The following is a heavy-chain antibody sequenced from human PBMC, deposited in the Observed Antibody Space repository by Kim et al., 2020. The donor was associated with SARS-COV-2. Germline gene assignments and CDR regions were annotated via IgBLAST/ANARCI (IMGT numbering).Heavy chain of an antibody. CDR1: GYNFSTYA. V-gene: IGHV7-4-1*02. Sequence: ASVKVSCKASGYNFSTYAMNWVRQAPGQGLEWMGWINTDTGNPTFAHGFTGHFVFYLDTSVSTAYLRISSLKPEDTAVYYCARGGRGIQVCLRDYYDGMDVWGQGTTVTVSS. D-gene: IGHD5-18*01. CDR3: ARGGRGIQVCLRDYYDGMDV. CDR2: INTDTGNP. J-gene: IGHJ6*02.